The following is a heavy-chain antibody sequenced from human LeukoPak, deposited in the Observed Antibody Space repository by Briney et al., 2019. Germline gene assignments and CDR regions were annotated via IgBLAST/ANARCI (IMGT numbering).Heavy chain of an antibody. CDR1: GGSISSYY. D-gene: IGHD6-6*01. CDR3: ARWYSSSSRAFDI. V-gene: IGHV4-59*01. J-gene: IGHJ3*02. Sequence: SETLSLTCTVSGGSISSYYWSWIRQPPGKGLEWIGYIYYSGSTNYNPSLESRVTISVDTSKNQFSLKLNSVTAADTAMYYCARWYSSSSRAFDIWCQGTVVTVSS. CDR2: IYYSGST.